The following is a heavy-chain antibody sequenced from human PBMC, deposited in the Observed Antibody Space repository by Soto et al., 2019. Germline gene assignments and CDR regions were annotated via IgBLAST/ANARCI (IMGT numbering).Heavy chain of an antibody. CDR3: ARDQHSGYGGYYYYGMDV. Sequence: SVKVSCKASGGTFSSYAISWVRQAPGQGLEWMGGIIPIFGTANYAQKFQGRVTITADESTSTAYMELSSLRSEDTAVYYCARDQHSGYGGYYYYGMDVWGQGTTVTVSS. D-gene: IGHD5-12*01. CDR2: IIPIFGTA. J-gene: IGHJ6*02. V-gene: IGHV1-69*13. CDR1: GGTFSSYA.